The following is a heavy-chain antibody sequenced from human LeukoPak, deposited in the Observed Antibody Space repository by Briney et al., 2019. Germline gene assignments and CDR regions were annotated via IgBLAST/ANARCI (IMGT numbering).Heavy chain of an antibody. V-gene: IGHV4-61*02. CDR1: GGSISSGGHY. J-gene: IGHJ4*02. CDR3: ARRGDFDY. CDR2: ISSTGST. D-gene: IGHD3-10*01. Sequence: TSQTLSLTCTVSGGSISSGGHYWSWIRQPAGKGLEYLGRISSTGSTNYNPSLRSRVTISADTSKNHFSLKLTSVTAADTAVYYCARRGDFDYWGQGTLVTVSS.